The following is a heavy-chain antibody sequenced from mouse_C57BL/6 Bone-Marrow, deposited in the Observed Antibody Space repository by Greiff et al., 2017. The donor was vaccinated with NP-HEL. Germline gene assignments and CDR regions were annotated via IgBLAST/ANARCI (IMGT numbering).Heavy chain of an antibody. CDR2: IDPETGGT. CDR3: TRGFYYGDY. Sequence: VQLQQSGAELVRPGASVTLSCKASGYTFTDYEMHWVKQTPVHGLEWIGAIDPETGGTAYNQKFKGKAILTADKSSSTAYMELRSLTSEDSAVYYCTRGFYYGDYWGQGTTLTVSS. V-gene: IGHV1-15*01. J-gene: IGHJ2*01. CDR1: GYTFTDYE.